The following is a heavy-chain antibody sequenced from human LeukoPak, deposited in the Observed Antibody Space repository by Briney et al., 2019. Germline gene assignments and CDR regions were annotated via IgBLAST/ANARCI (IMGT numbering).Heavy chain of an antibody. Sequence: GGSLRLSCAASGFTFDDYAMHWVRQAPGKGLEWVSGISWNSGSITYADSVKGRFTISRDNAKNSLYLQMNSLRAEDTAVYYCARDLMVTATFDYWGQGTLVTVSS. CDR2: ISWNSGSI. V-gene: IGHV3-9*01. CDR1: GFTFDDYA. D-gene: IGHD2-21*02. CDR3: ARDLMVTATFDY. J-gene: IGHJ4*02.